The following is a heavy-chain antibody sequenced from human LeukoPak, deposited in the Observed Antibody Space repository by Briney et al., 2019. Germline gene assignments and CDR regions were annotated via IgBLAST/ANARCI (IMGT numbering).Heavy chain of an antibody. CDR2: IYYSGST. J-gene: IGHJ6*03. Sequence: NTSETLSLTCAVYGGSFSAYYWSWIRQPPGKGLEWIGYIYYSGSTNYNPSLKSRVTISVDTSKNQFSLKLSSVTAADTAVYYCAREGVQLWVPGGYYYYMDVWGKGTTVTVSS. CDR1: GGSFSAYY. CDR3: AREGVQLWVPGGYYYYMDV. D-gene: IGHD5-18*01. V-gene: IGHV4-59*01.